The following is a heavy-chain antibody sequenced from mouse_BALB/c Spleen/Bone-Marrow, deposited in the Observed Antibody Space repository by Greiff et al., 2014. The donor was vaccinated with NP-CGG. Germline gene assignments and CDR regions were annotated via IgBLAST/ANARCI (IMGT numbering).Heavy chain of an antibody. CDR3: ARGGIPPYYTMDY. V-gene: IGHV1-39*01. Sequence: EVQLQQSGPELEKPGASVKISCKASGYSFTGYNMNWVKQSNGKSLEWIGNIDPCYGGNSYNQKFKGKATLTVDKSSSTAYMQLKSLTSEDSAVYYCARGGIPPYYTMDYWGQGTSVTVSS. CDR2: IDPCYGGN. J-gene: IGHJ4*01. CDR1: GYSFTGYN.